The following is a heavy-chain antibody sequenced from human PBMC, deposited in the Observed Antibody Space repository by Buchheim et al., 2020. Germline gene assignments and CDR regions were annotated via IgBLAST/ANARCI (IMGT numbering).Heavy chain of an antibody. D-gene: IGHD3-22*01. CDR2: STTSGTTV. CDR3: ARAHYDSSGYYYWYFDL. CDR1: GFTFSDYY. Sequence: QVQLVESGGGLVKPGGSLRLSCAASGFTFSDYYMSWIRQAPGKGLQWISYSTTSGTTVDYADSVKGRFTVSRDNTKNSLYLQMNNLRAEDTAVYYCARAHYDSSGYYYWYFDLWGRGTL. J-gene: IGHJ2*01. V-gene: IGHV3-11*01.